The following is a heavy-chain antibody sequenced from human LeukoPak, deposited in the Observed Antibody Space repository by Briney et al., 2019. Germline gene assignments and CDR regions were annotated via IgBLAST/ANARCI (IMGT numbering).Heavy chain of an antibody. J-gene: IGHJ6*03. V-gene: IGHV3-23*01. Sequence: PGGSLRLSCAASGFTFSSYAMSWVRQAPGKGLEWVSAISGSGGSTYYADSVKGRFTISRDNSRNTLYLQMNSLRAEDTAVYYCAGRALVAMPPYYYYYYMDVWGKGTTVTVSS. CDR2: ISGSGGST. CDR1: GFTFSSYA. CDR3: AGRALVAMPPYYYYYYMDV. D-gene: IGHD5-12*01.